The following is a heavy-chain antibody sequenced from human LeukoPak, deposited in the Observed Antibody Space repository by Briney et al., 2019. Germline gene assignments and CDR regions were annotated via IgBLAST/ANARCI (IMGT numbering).Heavy chain of an antibody. CDR1: GFTFSSHA. Sequence: GGSLRLSCAASGFTFSSHAMSWVRQAPGKGLEWVSAISDSVVSTYYAESVKGRFTISRDNSKNTLYLQMNSLRAEDTAIYYCAKDSPLLTVWGQGTLVTVSS. CDR3: AKDSPLLTV. V-gene: IGHV3-23*01. CDR2: ISDSVVST. D-gene: IGHD3-9*01. J-gene: IGHJ4*02.